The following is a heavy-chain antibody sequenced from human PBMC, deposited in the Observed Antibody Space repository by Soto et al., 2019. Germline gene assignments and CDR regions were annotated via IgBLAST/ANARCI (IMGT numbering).Heavy chain of an antibody. J-gene: IGHJ4*02. CDR3: PRPVFGVERVLDN. CDR1: GDSIGSDSYY. Sequence: QRQIQESGPGLVKTSETLSLACTVSGDSIGSDSYYWGWIRQPPGKGLEWIAVIFYSGTTYYNPSLRSRITASADTSTTSFSLKSNSVTGAARGAYDWPRPVFGVERVLDNWGQG. CDR2: IFYSGTT. D-gene: IGHD3-3*01. V-gene: IGHV4-39*07.